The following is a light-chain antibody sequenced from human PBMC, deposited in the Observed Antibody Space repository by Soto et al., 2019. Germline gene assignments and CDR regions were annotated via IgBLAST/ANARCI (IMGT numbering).Light chain of an antibody. V-gene: IGKV3-15*01. CDR3: QQYINWSWA. J-gene: IGKJ1*01. Sequence: EIVMTQSPATLSVSPGAGATLSCRASQSIDGNLAWYQQRPGQAPRLLIYGASTRATGIPARFSGSGSGTEFTLTITSLQSEEFAVYYCQQYINWSWAFGQGTKVDIK. CDR2: GAS. CDR1: QSIDGN.